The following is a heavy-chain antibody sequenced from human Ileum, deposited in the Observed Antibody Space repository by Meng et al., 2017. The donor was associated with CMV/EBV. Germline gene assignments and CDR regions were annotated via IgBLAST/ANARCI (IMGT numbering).Heavy chain of an antibody. CDR2: ISKSSTYI. V-gene: IGHV3-21*06. CDR3: ARSKALLDPADY. CDR1: GFTFSDYS. D-gene: IGHD2/OR15-2a*01. Sequence: CAGSGFTFSDYSMNWVRQAPGKGLEWLSSISKSSTYIYYAESLRGRFTISRDNANTSLYLEINNLRAEDTAVYYCARSKALLDPADYWGPGTLVTVSS. J-gene: IGHJ4*02.